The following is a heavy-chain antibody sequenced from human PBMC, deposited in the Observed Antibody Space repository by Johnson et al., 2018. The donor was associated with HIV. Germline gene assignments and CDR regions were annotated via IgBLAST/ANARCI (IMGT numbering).Heavy chain of an antibody. CDR1: GFTFSSYW. Sequence: VQLVESGGGLVQPGGSLRLSCAASGFTFSSYWMPWVRQAPGKGLEWVAVIKRDGSEKYYSDSVRGGFTLSRDNAKNSLYLQMNTLRAEDTAVYYCARDATYRKYALNGFDIWGQGTMVTVSS. V-gene: IGHV3-7*05. CDR3: ARDATYRKYALNGFDI. D-gene: IGHD1-14*01. CDR2: IKRDGSEK. J-gene: IGHJ3*02.